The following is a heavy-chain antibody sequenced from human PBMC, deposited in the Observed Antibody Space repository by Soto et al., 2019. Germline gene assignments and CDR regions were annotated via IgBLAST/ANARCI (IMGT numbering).Heavy chain of an antibody. CDR3: ARDWPPVGHSWYGSYYYSGMDV. D-gene: IGHD6-13*01. J-gene: IGHJ6*02. CDR1: GGSISSGGDS. Sequence: PSEPLSVTYAVSGGSISSGGDSWNCIRQPPGKGLEWIGEIYHSGSTNYNPSLKSRVTISVDKSKNQFSLKLSSVTAADTAVYYCARDWPPVGHSWYGSYYYSGMDVWGQGTTVTGSS. V-gene: IGHV4-30-2*01. CDR2: IYHSGST.